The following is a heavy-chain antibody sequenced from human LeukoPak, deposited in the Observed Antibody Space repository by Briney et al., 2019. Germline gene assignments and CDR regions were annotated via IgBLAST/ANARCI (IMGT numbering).Heavy chain of an antibody. Sequence: PAETLSLTCTVSGGSISSSSYYWGWIRQPPGKGLEWIGSIYYSGSTYYNPSLKSRVTISVDTSKNQFSLKLSSVTAADTAVYYCARLGRYSSSYHRWFDPWGQGTLVTVSS. CDR3: ARLGRYSSSYHRWFDP. J-gene: IGHJ5*02. CDR2: IYYSGST. D-gene: IGHD6-13*01. V-gene: IGHV4-39*07. CDR1: GGSISSSSYY.